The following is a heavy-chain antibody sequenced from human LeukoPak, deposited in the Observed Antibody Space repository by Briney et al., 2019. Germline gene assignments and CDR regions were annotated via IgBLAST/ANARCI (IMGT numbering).Heavy chain of an antibody. Sequence: ASVKVSCKASGYTFTNYVLTWVRKAPGHGLEWMGWISAYNGNTNYAQKLQGRVTMTTDTSTSTAYMELRSLRSDDTAVYYCARGNLYSSSWYSWDYWGQGTLVTVSS. J-gene: IGHJ4*02. D-gene: IGHD6-13*01. V-gene: IGHV1-18*01. CDR3: ARGNLYSSSWYSWDY. CDR1: GYTFTNYV. CDR2: ISAYNGNT.